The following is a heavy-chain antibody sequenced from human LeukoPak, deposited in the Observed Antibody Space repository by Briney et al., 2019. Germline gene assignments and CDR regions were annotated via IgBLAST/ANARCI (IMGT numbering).Heavy chain of an antibody. D-gene: IGHD2-15*01. CDR3: ARGYCSGGSCYGP. J-gene: IGHJ5*02. Sequence: SATLSLTYPVSGRSISSYYWSWIRQPPGKGLEWLRYIYYSGSTNYNPSLKSRVSISVDTSKNQFSLKLSSVTAADTAVYYCARGYCSGGSCYGPWGQGTLVTVSS. CDR2: IYYSGST. CDR1: GRSISSYY. V-gene: IGHV4-59*01.